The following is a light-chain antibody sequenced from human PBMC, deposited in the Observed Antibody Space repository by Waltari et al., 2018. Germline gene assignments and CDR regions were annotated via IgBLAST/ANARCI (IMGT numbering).Light chain of an antibody. Sequence: ATPSCRASQSVSRALAWYQQNPGQAPRLLIYGASNRATGIPDRFSGSGSGTDFSLIISRLEPEDFAVYYCQHYVSLPVTFGQGTKVEIK. CDR3: QHYVSLPVT. CDR1: QSVSRA. CDR2: GAS. V-gene: IGKV3-20*01. J-gene: IGKJ1*01.